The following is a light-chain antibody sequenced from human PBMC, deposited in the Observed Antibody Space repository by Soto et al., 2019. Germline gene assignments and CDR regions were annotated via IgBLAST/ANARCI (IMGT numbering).Light chain of an antibody. CDR2: GAS. J-gene: IGKJ1*01. V-gene: IGKV3-15*01. Sequence: EIVMTQSPASLSVSAGGRATLSCRASQSVGSNVAWYQQKPGQPPRPLIYGASTRAAGVPARFSGSCYGRQFTLTISSLQPDDFATYYCQQYNSYSQTFGQGTKVDIK. CDR3: QQYNSYSQT. CDR1: QSVGSN.